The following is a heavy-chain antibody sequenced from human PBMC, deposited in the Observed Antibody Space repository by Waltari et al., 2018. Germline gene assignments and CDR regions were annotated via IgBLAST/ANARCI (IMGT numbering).Heavy chain of an antibody. CDR3: ATYLRSSGSYSLIY. J-gene: IGHJ4*02. V-gene: IGHV1-2*02. Sequence: QVPLVQSGAEVKQPGAPVTVSCKASGYTFTDYCMHWVRQAPGQGLEWVGWMNPNSGGTNYAQKFQGRVTLTRDTSITTAYMELSSLRSDDTAVYYCATYLRSSGSYSLIYWGQGTLVTVSS. D-gene: IGHD1-26*01. CDR1: GYTFTDYC. CDR2: MNPNSGGT.